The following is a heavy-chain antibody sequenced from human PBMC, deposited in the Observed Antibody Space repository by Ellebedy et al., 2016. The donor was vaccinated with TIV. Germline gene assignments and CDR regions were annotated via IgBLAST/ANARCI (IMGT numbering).Heavy chain of an antibody. CDR2: ISYDGSNK. V-gene: IGHV3-30-3*01. CDR3: AKGGMNYDILTGYYPEYFQH. J-gene: IGHJ1*01. D-gene: IGHD3-9*01. CDR1: GFTFSSYA. Sequence: GESLKISCAASGFTFSSYAMHWVRQAPGKELEWVAVISYDGSNKYYADSVKGRFTISRDNSKNTLYLQMNSLRAEDTAVYYCAKGGMNYDILTGYYPEYFQHWGQGTLVTVSS.